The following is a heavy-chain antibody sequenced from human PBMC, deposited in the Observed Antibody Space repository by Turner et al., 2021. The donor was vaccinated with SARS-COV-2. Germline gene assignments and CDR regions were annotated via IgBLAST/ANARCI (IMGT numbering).Heavy chain of an antibody. CDR3: YRGPDAFDI. CDR1: GYTFTGYY. V-gene: IGHV1-2*02. CDR2: INPNSGGT. Sequence: QVQLVQSGAEVKKPGASVKVSCKASGYTFTGYYMHWVRQAPGQGLEWMGWINPNSGGTNYVQKFQGRVTMTRDTSIGTAYMEVSRLRSDDTAVYYCYRGPDAFDIWGQGTMVTVSS. D-gene: IGHD4-4*01. J-gene: IGHJ3*02.